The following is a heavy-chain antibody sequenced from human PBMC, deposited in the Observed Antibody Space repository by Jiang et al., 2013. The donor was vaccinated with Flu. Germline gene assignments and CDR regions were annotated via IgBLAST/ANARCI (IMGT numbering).Heavy chain of an antibody. Sequence: TCTVSGGSISSGDYYWSWIRQPPGKGLEWIGYIYYSGSTYYNPSLKSRVTISVDTSKNQFSLKLSSVTAADTAVYYCARRMTTVVFDAFDIWGQGTMVTVSS. J-gene: IGHJ3*02. D-gene: IGHD4-23*01. CDR2: IYYSGST. CDR1: GGSISSGDYY. CDR3: ARRMTTVVFDAFDI. V-gene: IGHV4-30-4*01.